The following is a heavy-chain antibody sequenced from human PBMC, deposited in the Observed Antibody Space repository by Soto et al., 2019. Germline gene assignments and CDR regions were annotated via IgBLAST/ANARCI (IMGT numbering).Heavy chain of an antibody. J-gene: IGHJ6*02. CDR1: GFTFSSYS. CDR3: AREAPAEYYDFWSGYRRGYYYYGMDV. CDR2: ISSSSSYI. V-gene: IGHV3-21*01. D-gene: IGHD3-3*01. Sequence: GGSLRLSCAASGFTFSSYSMNWVRQAPEKGLEWVSSISSSSSYIYYAVSVKGRFTISRDNAKNSLYLQMNSLRAEDTAVYYCAREAPAEYYDFWSGYRRGYYYYGMDVWGQGTTVTVSS.